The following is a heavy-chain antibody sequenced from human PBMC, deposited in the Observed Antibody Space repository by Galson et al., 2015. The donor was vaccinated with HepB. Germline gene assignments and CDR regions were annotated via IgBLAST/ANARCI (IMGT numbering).Heavy chain of an antibody. Sequence: SVKVSCKASGYTFSRNAMNWVRQAPGQGLEWMGWINTKTGNPTYAQGFTGRVVFSLDTSVSTAYLEINSLKAEDTAVYYCARELYCGRSICDYYGMDVWGQGTTVTVSS. D-gene: IGHD2-21*01. CDR2: INTKTGNP. J-gene: IGHJ6*02. V-gene: IGHV7-4-1*02. CDR3: ARELYCGRSICDYYGMDV. CDR1: GYTFSRNA.